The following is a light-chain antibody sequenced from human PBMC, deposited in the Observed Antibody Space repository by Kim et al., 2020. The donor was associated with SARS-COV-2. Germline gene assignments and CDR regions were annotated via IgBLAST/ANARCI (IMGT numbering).Light chain of an antibody. CDR3: QQYYSVPNT. CDR2: AAS. J-gene: IGKJ4*01. Sequence: ASVGDRVTIPCRASQDIITHVDWFQHKPGKAPKPLIYAASILQSGVPAKFTGSGSGTDFSLTISSLQPEDFGTYYCQQYYSVPNTFGGGTKVDIK. CDR1: QDIITH. V-gene: IGKV1-16*02.